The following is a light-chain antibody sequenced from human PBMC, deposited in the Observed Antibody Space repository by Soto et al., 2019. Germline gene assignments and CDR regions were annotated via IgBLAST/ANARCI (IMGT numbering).Light chain of an antibody. Sequence: DIVMTQSPDSLAVSLGGRAAINCKSSQSVLFSSKNRNYLAWYQQKPGQPPKLLIYWASTRESGVPDQFSGSGSGTDFTLTISSLQAEDVAVYYCQQYYSTPLTFGGGTKVEIK. CDR1: QSVLFSSKNRNY. CDR3: QQYYSTPLT. V-gene: IGKV4-1*01. J-gene: IGKJ4*01. CDR2: WAS.